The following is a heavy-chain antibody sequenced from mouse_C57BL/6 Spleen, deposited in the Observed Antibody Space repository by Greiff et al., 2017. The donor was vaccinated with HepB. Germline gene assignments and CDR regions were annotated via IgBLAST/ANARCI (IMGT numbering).Heavy chain of an antibody. CDR3: ARGDYYGRSGDY. CDR2: INPYNGGT. CDR1: GYTFTDYY. V-gene: IGHV1-19*01. D-gene: IGHD1-1*01. Sequence: EVQLQQSGPVLVKPGASVKMSCKASGYTFTDYYMNWVKQSHGKSLEWIGVINPYNGGTSYNQKFKGKATLTVDKSSSTAYMELNSLTSEDSAVYYCARGDYYGRSGDYWGQGTTLTVSS. J-gene: IGHJ2*01.